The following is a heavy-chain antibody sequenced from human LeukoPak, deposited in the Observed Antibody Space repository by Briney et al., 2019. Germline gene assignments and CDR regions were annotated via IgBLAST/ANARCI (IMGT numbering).Heavy chain of an antibody. D-gene: IGHD3-10*01. J-gene: IGHJ5*02. Sequence: PSETLSLTCTVSGGSISSYYWSWIRQPPGKGLEWIGYIYYSGSTYYNPSLKSRVTISVDTSKNQFSLKLSSVTAADTAVYYCARFDYGSGTFDPWGQGTLVTVSS. V-gene: IGHV4-59*01. CDR2: IYYSGST. CDR3: ARFDYGSGTFDP. CDR1: GGSISSYY.